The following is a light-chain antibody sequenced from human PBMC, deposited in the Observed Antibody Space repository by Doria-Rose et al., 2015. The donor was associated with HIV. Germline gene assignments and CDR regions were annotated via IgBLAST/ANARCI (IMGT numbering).Light chain of an antibody. CDR2: DVS. CDR1: SSDVGGFGY. J-gene: IGLJ1*01. CDR3: NSYTTSSTHNYV. V-gene: IGLV2-14*03. Sequence: SALTQPASVSGSPGQSITISCTGTSSDVGGFGYVPWYQQHPGKAPKLMIYDVSNRPSGVSNRFSGSKSGDTASLIISGLQAEDEADYYCNSYTTSSTHNYVFGTGTKVTVL.